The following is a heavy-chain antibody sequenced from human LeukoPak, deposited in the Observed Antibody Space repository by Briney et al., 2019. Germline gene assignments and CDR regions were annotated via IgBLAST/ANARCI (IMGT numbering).Heavy chain of an antibody. V-gene: IGHV3-23*01. J-gene: IGHJ4*02. CDR2: ISSSGGST. D-gene: IGHD3-10*01. CDR1: GFTFSSYA. Sequence: GGSLRLSCAASGFTFSSYAMSWVRQAPGKGLEWVSAISSSGGSTYYADSVKGRFTISRDNSKNTLYLQMNSLRAEDTAVYYCAKESGRDLWFGELLFYDYWGQGTLVTVSS. CDR3: AKESGRDLWFGELLFYDY.